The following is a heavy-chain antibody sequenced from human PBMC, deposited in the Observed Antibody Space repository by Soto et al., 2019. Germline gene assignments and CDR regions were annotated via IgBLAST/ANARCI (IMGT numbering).Heavy chain of an antibody. D-gene: IGHD3-10*01. Sequence: QVQLVQSGAEMKKPGSSVKVSCQSSGGTFNTYAMNWVRQAPGQGPEWMGDISPMFGAANYAPKFQGRVTITADESTSTSYMQLSSLTSEDTALVFCAREVQVHTPAFVYWGQGTLVTVSS. J-gene: IGHJ4*02. CDR2: ISPMFGAA. CDR3: AREVQVHTPAFVY. CDR1: GGTFNTYA. V-gene: IGHV1-69*19.